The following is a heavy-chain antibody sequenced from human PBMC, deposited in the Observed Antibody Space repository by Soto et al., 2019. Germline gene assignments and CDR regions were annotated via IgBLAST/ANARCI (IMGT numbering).Heavy chain of an antibody. J-gene: IGHJ4*02. V-gene: IGHV3-33*01. CDR3: ARDSGSYYYDSSGYYPSYFDY. CDR2: IWYDGSNK. Sequence: QVQLVESGGGVVQPGRSLRLSCAASGFTFSSYGMHWVRQAPGKGLEWVAVIWYDGSNKYYADSVKGRFTISRDNSKNTLYLQMNSLRAEDTAVYYCARDSGSYYYDSSGYYPSYFDYWGQGTLVTVSS. D-gene: IGHD3-22*01. CDR1: GFTFSSYG.